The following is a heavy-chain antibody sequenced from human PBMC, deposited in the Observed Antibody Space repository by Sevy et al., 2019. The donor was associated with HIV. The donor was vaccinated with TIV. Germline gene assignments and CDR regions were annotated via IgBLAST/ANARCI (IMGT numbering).Heavy chain of an antibody. V-gene: IGHV3-7*01. J-gene: IGHJ4*02. D-gene: IGHD6-13*01. CDR2: INQDGRVK. Sequence: GGSLRLSCVASGFSLNNYWMNWVRQAPGKGLEWVANINQDGRVKYYVDSVRGRFTISRDNARNLVFLQMSSLGVDDSALYYCVRAIAKDCSFWGQGTLVTVSS. CDR1: GFSLNNYW. CDR3: VRAIAKDCSF.